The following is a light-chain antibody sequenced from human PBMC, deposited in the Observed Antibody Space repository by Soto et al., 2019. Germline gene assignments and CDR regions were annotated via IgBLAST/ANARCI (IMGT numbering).Light chain of an antibody. V-gene: IGLV8-61*01. Sequence: QTVVTQEPSLSVSPGRTVTLTCGLSSGSVSTSDYPSWYQQTPGQAPRTLIYNTNTRSSGVPDRFSGSILGNKAALTITGAQADDESDYYCVLYVGSGIVVFGGGNKLTVL. CDR1: SGSVSTSDY. CDR3: VLYVGSGIVV. CDR2: NTN. J-gene: IGLJ2*01.